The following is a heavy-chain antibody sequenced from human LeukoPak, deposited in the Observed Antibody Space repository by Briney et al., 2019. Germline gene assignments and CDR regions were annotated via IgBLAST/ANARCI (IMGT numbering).Heavy chain of an antibody. V-gene: IGHV3-48*01. D-gene: IGHD3-9*01. CDR3: ARDPPRDRLDWPNWFDP. CDR2: ISSSSSTI. CDR1: GFTFSSYR. Sequence: GGSLRLSCAASGFTFSSYRMNWVRQAPGKGLEWVSYISSSSSTIYYSDSVKGRFTISRDNAKNSLYLQMNSLRAEDTAVYYCARDPPRDRLDWPNWFDPWGQGTLVTVSS. J-gene: IGHJ5*02.